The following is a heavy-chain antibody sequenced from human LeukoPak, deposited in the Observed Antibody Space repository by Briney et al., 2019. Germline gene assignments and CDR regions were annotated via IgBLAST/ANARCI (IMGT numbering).Heavy chain of an antibody. CDR3: ARHYYGSGSYFSFDP. Sequence: SETLPLTCTVSGGSISSSSYYWGWIRQPPGKGLEWIGSIYYSGSTYYNPSLKSRVTISVDTSKNQFSLKLSSVTAADTAVYYCARHYYGSGSYFSFDPWGQGTLVTVSS. CDR2: IYYSGST. V-gene: IGHV4-39*01. D-gene: IGHD3-10*01. J-gene: IGHJ5*02. CDR1: GGSISSSSYY.